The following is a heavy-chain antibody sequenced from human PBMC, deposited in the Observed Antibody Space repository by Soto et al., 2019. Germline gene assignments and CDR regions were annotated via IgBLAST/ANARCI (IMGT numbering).Heavy chain of an antibody. CDR2: IIPIFGTA. CDR3: AREGAKGGIAATHYGMDV. J-gene: IGHJ6*02. V-gene: IGHV1-69*12. CDR1: GGTFSSYA. D-gene: IGHD6-13*01. Sequence: QVQLVQSGAEVKKPGSSVKVSCKASGGTFSSYAISWVRQAPGQGLEWMGGIIPIFGTANYAQKFQGRVTITADESTSTAYMELSSLRSEDTAVYYCAREGAKGGIAATHYGMDVWGQGTTVTVSS.